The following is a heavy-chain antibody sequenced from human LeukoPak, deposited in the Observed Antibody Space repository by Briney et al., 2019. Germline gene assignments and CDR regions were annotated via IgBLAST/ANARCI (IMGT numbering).Heavy chain of an antibody. CDR2: INPSGGST. CDR1: GYAFTINY. J-gene: IGHJ4*02. Sequence: ASVKLSCNSSGYAFTINYMHWVRLRPAQGLEWMGIINPSGGSTSYAQKFQGRVTMTRDTSTSTVYMELSSLRSEDTAVYYCARGEGQPHYWGQGTLVTVSS. D-gene: IGHD6-13*01. V-gene: IGHV1-46*01. CDR3: ARGEGQPHY.